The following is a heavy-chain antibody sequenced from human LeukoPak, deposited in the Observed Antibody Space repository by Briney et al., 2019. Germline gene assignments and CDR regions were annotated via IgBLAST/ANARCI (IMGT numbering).Heavy chain of an antibody. CDR3: ARFAVSYSTYDYGMDV. V-gene: IGHV5-51*01. J-gene: IGHJ6*02. CDR2: IYPGDFDT. Sequence: GESLKISCKGFGYNFTSLWFSWVRQMPGKGLEWMGIIYPGDFDTRYSPSSQGQVTISADKSTSTAYLQWSSLKASDTAIYYCARFAVSYSTYDYGMDVWGQGTTVTVSS. CDR1: GYNFTSLW. D-gene: IGHD4-11*01.